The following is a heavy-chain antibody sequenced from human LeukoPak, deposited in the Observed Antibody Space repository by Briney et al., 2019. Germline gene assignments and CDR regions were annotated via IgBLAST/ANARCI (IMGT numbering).Heavy chain of an antibody. CDR3: ARHRDYYGGNFDY. V-gene: IGHV3-30-3*01. J-gene: IGHJ4*02. Sequence: GRSLRLSCAASGFTFSSYAMHWVRQAPGKGLESVAVISYDGSNKYYADSVKGRFTISRDNSKNTLYLQMNSLRAEDTAVYYCARHRDYYGGNFDYWGQGTLVTVSS. CDR2: ISYDGSNK. D-gene: IGHD3-10*01. CDR1: GFTFSSYA.